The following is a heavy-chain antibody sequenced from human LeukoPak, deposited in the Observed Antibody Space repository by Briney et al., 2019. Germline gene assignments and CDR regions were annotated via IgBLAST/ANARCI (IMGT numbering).Heavy chain of an antibody. V-gene: IGHV3-23*01. CDR2: ISPSGSNT. D-gene: IGHD6-13*01. Sequence: GGSLRLSCAATGFTFSNFAMSWVRQAPGKGLEWVSAISPSGSNTYYADSVKGRFTISRDNSKNTLYLQMNSLRAEDTATYYCAKDMYSSSWYADYWGQGTLVTVSS. CDR1: GFTFSNFA. CDR3: AKDMYSSSWYADY. J-gene: IGHJ4*02.